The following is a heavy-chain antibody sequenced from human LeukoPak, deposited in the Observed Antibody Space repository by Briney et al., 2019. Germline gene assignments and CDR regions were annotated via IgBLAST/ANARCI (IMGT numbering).Heavy chain of an antibody. J-gene: IGHJ6*03. CDR3: AKGSKEVLFTRDHHMDV. CDR2: IHHSGST. D-gene: IGHD3-3*01. V-gene: IGHV4-34*01. Sequence: SETLSLTCAVYGGSFSDYYWSWVRQPPGKGLEWIGEIHHSGSTNYTPSLKSRVTISVDTSKNQFSLKQSSVTAADTAVYYCAKGSKEVLFTRDHHMDVWGKGTTVT. CDR1: GGSFSDYY.